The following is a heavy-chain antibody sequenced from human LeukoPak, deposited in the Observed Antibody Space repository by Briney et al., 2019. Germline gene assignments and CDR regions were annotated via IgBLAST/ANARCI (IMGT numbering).Heavy chain of an antibody. J-gene: IGHJ4*02. CDR3: ARDLGDY. Sequence: GGSLRLSCEASGFTFSSYIMHWVRQAPGKGLEWVSSISSSLSYIYYADSVKGRFTISRDNAKNSLYLQMNSLRVEDTAVYCCARDLGDYWGQGTLVTVSS. V-gene: IGHV3-21*01. CDR1: GFTFSSYI. D-gene: IGHD3-10*01. CDR2: ISSSLSYI.